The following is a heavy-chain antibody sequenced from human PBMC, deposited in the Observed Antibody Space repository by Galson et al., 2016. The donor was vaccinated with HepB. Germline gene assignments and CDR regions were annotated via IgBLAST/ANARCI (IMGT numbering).Heavy chain of an antibody. CDR3: ARDGNHGYDMDY. J-gene: IGHJ4*02. V-gene: IGHV3-48*02. Sequence: SLRLSCAASGFTFSGYNMDWVRQAPGKGLEWVSYISSGSSSIYYADSVKGRFTISRDNAKNSLYLQMNSLRDEDTAIYYCARDGNHGYDMDYWGQETLVTGAS. CDR2: ISSGSSSI. CDR1: GFTFSGYN. D-gene: IGHD1-14*01.